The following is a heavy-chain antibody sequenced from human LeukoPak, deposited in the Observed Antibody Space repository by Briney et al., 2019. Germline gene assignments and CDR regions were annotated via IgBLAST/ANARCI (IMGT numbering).Heavy chain of an antibody. V-gene: IGHV3-21*01. D-gene: IGHD1-14*01. J-gene: IGHJ6*03. CDR2: IISSGSYI. Sequence: GGSLRRSCAASRFTFSSYSMNWVRQAPGKGLEWVSSIISSGSYIYYAYSGKVRFTISRDNAKNSLYLQMNSLRAEDTAVYYCARVGPWVNPDYYYXYXXLXXKXXTV. CDR1: RFTFSSYS. CDR3: ARVGPWVNPDYYYXYXXL.